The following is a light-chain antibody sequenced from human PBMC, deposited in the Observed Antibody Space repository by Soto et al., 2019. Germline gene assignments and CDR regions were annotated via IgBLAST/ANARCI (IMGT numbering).Light chain of an antibody. J-gene: IGLJ2*01. CDR2: DVT. V-gene: IGLV2-8*01. CDR3: ASSSGVNNLL. CDR1: SSDIGGYNF. Sequence: QSALTQPPSASGSPGQSVTISCTGTSSDIGGYNFVSWYQQHPGKAPKLMIYDVTKRPSVVPDRFSGSKSANTASLTVSGLQAEDEADYYCASSSGVNNLLFGGGTKLTVL.